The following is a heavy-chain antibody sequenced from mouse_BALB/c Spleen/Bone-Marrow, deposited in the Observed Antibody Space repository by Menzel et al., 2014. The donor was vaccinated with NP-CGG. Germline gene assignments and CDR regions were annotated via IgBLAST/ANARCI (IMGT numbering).Heavy chain of an antibody. CDR1: GFTFTDYY. Sequence: DVMLVESGGGLIQPGGSLRLSCATSGFTFTDYYMTWVRRPPGKALEWLGFIRNKANGYTTEYSASVKGRFTISRDNSQRILYLQMNTLRAEDSATYYCARDMGGLLFDYWGQGTTLTVSS. CDR2: IRNKANGYTT. J-gene: IGHJ2*01. V-gene: IGHV7-3*02. CDR3: ARDMGGLLFDY. D-gene: IGHD2-3*01.